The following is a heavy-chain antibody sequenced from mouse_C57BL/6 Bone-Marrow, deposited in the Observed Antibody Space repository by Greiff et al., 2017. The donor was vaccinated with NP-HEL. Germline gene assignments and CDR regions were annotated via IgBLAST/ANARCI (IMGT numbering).Heavy chain of an antibody. V-gene: IGHV5-6*01. CDR1: GFTFSSYG. Sequence: ESGGDLVKPGGSLKLSCAASGFTFSSYGMSWVRQTPDKRLEWVATISSGGSYTYYPDSVKGRFTISRDNAKNTLYLQMSSRKSEDTAMYYCARHGRWGQGTLVTVSA. J-gene: IGHJ3*01. CDR3: ARHGR. CDR2: ISSGGSYT.